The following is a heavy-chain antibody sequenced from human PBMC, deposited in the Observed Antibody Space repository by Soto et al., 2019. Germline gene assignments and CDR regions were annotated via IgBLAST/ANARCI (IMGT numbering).Heavy chain of an antibody. J-gene: IGHJ4*02. CDR1: GGSFSGYY. Sequence: QVQLQQWGAGLLKPSETLSLTCAVYGGSFSGYYWSWIRQPPGNGLEWIGEINHSGSTNYNPSLKSRVTISVDTSKNQFSLKLSSVTAADTAVYYCARGLKVVVLVPAATYYFDYWVQGTLVTVSS. D-gene: IGHD2-2*01. CDR2: INHSGST. V-gene: IGHV4-34*01. CDR3: ARGLKVVVLVPAATYYFDY.